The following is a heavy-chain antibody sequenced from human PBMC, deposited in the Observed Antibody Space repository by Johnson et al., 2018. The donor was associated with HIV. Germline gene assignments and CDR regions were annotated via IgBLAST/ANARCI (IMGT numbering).Heavy chain of an antibody. CDR2: ISYDGSNK. V-gene: IGHV3-30*04. CDR3: ARGAHSTPDAFDI. D-gene: IGHD6-13*01. CDR1: GFTFSSYA. Sequence: QMQLVESGGGVVQPGRSLRLSCAASGFTFSSYAMHWVRQAPGKGLEWVAVISYDGSNKYYADSVKGRFTISRDNSKNTLYLQMNSLRAEDTAVYYCARGAHSTPDAFDIWGQGTMVTVSS. J-gene: IGHJ3*02.